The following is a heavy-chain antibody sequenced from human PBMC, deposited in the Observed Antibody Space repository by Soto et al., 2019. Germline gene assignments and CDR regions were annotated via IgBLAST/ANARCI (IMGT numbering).Heavy chain of an antibody. CDR2: ITSNGDST. J-gene: IGHJ4*02. Sequence: GGSLRLSCAAFGFDFNKYAMTWVRQAPGKGLQWVSSITSNGDSTYYAVSVKGLFTTSRDNSKNTLYLQMNSSRADDTAFFYCAKDSTPGTTSPFYLDSWGQGRLVTVSS. D-gene: IGHD2-2*01. CDR3: AKDSTPGTTSPFYLDS. CDR1: GFDFNKYA. V-gene: IGHV3-23*01.